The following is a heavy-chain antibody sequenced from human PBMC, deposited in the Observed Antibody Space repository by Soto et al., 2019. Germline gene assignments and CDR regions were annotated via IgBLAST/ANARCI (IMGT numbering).Heavy chain of an antibody. CDR2: HYSGGRT. CDR3: ARHRHPRGTVGATSPLDP. J-gene: IGHJ5*02. D-gene: IGHD1-26*01. Sequence: GGSLRLSCAISGFSVSSNYLSWVRQAPGKGLEWVSVHYSGGRTYYADSVQGRFTISRDKSNNTLYLQMRRVRAEDTAVYFCARHRHPRGTVGATSPLDPWGQGTQVTVSS. CDR1: GFSVSSNY. V-gene: IGHV3-53*01.